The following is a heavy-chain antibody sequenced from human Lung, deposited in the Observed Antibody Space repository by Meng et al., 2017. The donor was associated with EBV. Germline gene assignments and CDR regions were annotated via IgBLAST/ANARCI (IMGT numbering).Heavy chain of an antibody. D-gene: IGHD3-16*01. CDR1: RYTFTSYD. Sequence: AAVKKPRASVKASGRSSRYTFTSYDIKGVRQVSGQGLEWMRWRNPNSGNTGYAQKFQGRVTMTRNTSISTAYMELSSLRSGDTAVYYCARALGRFDPWGQGTLVTVSS. V-gene: IGHV1-8*01. J-gene: IGHJ5*02. CDR3: ARALGRFDP. CDR2: RNPNSGNT.